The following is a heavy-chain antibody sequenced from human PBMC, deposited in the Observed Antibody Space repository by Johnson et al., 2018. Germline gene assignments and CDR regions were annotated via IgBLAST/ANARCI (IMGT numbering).Heavy chain of an antibody. D-gene: IGHD2-15*01. Sequence: VQLVQSGGGVVQPGGSLRLSCTASGFAFSGYWMHWVRQAPGKGLVWVSRVNNVGTVTNYADSVRGRFVISRDNAKDTLYLQMNSLRTEDTAFYYCARAHCSGGSCSSLQHWGQGTLVTVSS. CDR3: ARAHCSGGSCSSLQH. V-gene: IGHV3-74*02. CDR2: VNNVGTVT. J-gene: IGHJ1*01. CDR1: GFAFSGYW.